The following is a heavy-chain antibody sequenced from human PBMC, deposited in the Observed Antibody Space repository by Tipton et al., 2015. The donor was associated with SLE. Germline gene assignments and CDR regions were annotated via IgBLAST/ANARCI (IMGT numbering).Heavy chain of an antibody. Sequence: SLRLSCAASGFTFSSYAMHWVRQAPGKGLEWVAVISYEGSNKYYADSVKGRFTISRDNSKNTLYLQMNSLRAEDTAVYYCARDPYYYGSGSSDYWGQGTLVTVSS. CDR2: ISYEGSNK. D-gene: IGHD3-10*01. J-gene: IGHJ4*02. V-gene: IGHV3-30-3*01. CDR1: GFTFSSYA. CDR3: ARDPYYYGSGSSDY.